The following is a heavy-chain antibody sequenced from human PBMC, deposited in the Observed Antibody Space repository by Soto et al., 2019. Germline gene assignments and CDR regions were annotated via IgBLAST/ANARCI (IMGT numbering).Heavy chain of an antibody. CDR3: ARCSHCSGGSSSDPAIDFDY. CDR1: GYTFTDYY. D-gene: IGHD2-15*01. CDR2: INPSGGTT. J-gene: IGHJ4*02. V-gene: IGHV1-46*01. Sequence: QVQLVQSGAEVKKPGASVKVSCKASGYTFTDYYMHWVRQAPGQGLEWMGIINPSGGTTRYAQKFQGRVTMTRDTSTSTVYMEVSSLRSEDTALYYCARCSHCSGGSSSDPAIDFDYWGQGTLVTVSS.